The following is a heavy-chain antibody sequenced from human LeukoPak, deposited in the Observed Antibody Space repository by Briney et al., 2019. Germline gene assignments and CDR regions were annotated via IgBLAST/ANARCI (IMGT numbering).Heavy chain of an antibody. V-gene: IGHV4-59*01. CDR1: GGSISSYY. J-gene: IGHJ5*02. D-gene: IGHD4-23*01. CDR3: ARDRRYGGNLWFDP. Sequence: SETLCLTCTVSGGSISSYYWSWIRQPPGKGLERIGYIYYSGSTNYNPSLKSRVTISVDTSKNQFSLKLSSVTAADTAVYYCARDRRYGGNLWFDPWGQGTLVTVSS. CDR2: IYYSGST.